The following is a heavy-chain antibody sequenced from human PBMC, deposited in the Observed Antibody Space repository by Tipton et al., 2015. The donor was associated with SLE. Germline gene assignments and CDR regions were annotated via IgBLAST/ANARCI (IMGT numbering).Heavy chain of an antibody. J-gene: IGHJ3*02. CDR3: SRGPSVVGNLGNDPLDT. Sequence: TLSLTCTVSGDSINRYWSWIRQPPGKGLERLGHVYYTWSANYNSSLKRRVTISIDTSKNQFSLKLSSVTAADTAVYYCSRGPSVVGNLGNDPLDTWGYGAMVTVS. V-gene: IGHV4-59*12. CDR1: GDSINRY. CDR2: VYYTWSA. D-gene: IGHD1-26*01.